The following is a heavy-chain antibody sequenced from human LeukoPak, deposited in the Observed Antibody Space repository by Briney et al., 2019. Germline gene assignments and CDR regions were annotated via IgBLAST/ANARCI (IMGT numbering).Heavy chain of an antibody. Sequence: GGSLRLSCAASGFTFNRYWMHWVRQAPGKGLVWVSRISPDGNSATYADSVKGRFTISRDNAKNTLYLQMNSLRAEDSAVYYCARDGGVPAANGFDYWGQGTLVTVSS. J-gene: IGHJ4*02. CDR1: GFTFNRYW. CDR3: ARDGGVPAANGFDY. V-gene: IGHV3-74*03. CDR2: ISPDGNSA. D-gene: IGHD2-2*01.